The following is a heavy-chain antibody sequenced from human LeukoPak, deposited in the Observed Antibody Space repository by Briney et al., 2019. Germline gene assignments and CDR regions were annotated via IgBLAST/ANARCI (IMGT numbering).Heavy chain of an antibody. CDR2: ISAYNGNT. D-gene: IGHD6-6*01. CDR3: ARVDSSSSFPGENYYYMDV. V-gene: IGHV1-18*01. J-gene: IGHJ6*03. Sequence: ASVKVSCKASGYTFTSYGISWVRQAPGQGLEWMGWISAYNGNTNYAQKLQGRVTMTTDTSTSTAYMELRSLRSDDTAVYYCARVDSSSSFPGENYYYMDVWGKGTTVTVSS. CDR1: GYTFTSYG.